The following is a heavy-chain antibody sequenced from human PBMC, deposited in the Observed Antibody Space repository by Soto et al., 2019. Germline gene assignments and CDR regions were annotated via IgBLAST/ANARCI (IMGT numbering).Heavy chain of an antibody. Sequence: QVQLQQWGAGLLKPSETLSLTCAVYGGFVSSGSYYWSWIRQPPGKGLEWIGEMSHSGGTHFNPSLKSRVSISVDTSKNQFSLKMSSVTAADTAMYYCARVERGNVTTVVDAFDIWGPGTMVTVSS. CDR2: MSHSGGT. V-gene: IGHV4-34*01. CDR1: GGFVSSGSYY. J-gene: IGHJ3*02. D-gene: IGHD1-1*01. CDR3: ARVERGNVTTVVDAFDI.